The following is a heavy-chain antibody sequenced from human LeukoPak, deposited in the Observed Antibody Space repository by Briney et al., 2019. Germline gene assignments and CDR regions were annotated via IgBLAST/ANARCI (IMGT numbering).Heavy chain of an antibody. Sequence: GGSLRLSCVASGFTFSSYWMSWVRQAPGKGLEWVANIKEDGSEKYYVDSVKGRFAISRDNAKNSLYLQMDSLRAEDTALYYCARDILWIGGQGTLVTVSS. CDR1: GFTFSSYW. D-gene: IGHD5-12*01. J-gene: IGHJ4*02. V-gene: IGHV3-7*01. CDR2: IKEDGSEK. CDR3: ARDILWI.